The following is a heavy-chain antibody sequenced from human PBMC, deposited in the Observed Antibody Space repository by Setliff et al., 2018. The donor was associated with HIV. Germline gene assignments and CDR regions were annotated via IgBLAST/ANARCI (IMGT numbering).Heavy chain of an antibody. CDR1: GDIFTSYY. Sequence: ASVKVSCKASGDIFTSYYMHWVRQAPGQGPEWMGVINPSGGSTIYAQKFQGRVTMTRDTSTSTVYMQLSTLRSEATAVYYCARERLGRSGFEYLQHWGQGTLVTVSS. CDR3: ARERLGRSGFEYLQH. V-gene: IGHV1-46*01. CDR2: INPSGGST. J-gene: IGHJ1*01. D-gene: IGHD3-22*01.